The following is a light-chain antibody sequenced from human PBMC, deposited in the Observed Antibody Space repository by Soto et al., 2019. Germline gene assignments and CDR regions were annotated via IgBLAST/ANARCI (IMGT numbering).Light chain of an antibody. J-gene: IGLJ7*01. CDR1: NIGSKS. CDR3: QVCDSSSDHDAV. V-gene: IGLV3-21*04. Sequence: SYELTQPPSVSVAPGKTARITCGGNNIGSKSMDWYQQQPGQAPVLVIYYDSDRPSGIPERFSGSNSGNTATLLISRVEAGDEADYYCQVCDSSSDHDAVFGGGTQLTVL. CDR2: YDS.